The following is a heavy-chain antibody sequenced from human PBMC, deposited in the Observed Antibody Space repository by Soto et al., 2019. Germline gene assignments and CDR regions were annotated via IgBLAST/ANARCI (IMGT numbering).Heavy chain of an antibody. Sequence: ASVKVSCKASGYTFTSYDINWVRQATGQGLEWMGWMNPNSGNTGYAQKFQGRVTMTRNTSISTAYMELSSLRSEDTAVYYCARILSGYCSGGSCYFDAFDIWGQGTMVTVS. CDR3: ARILSGYCSGGSCYFDAFDI. J-gene: IGHJ3*02. CDR2: MNPNSGNT. CDR1: GYTFTSYD. V-gene: IGHV1-8*01. D-gene: IGHD2-15*01.